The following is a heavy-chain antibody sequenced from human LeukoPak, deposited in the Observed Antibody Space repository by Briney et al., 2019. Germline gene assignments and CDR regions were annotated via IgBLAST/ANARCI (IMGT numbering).Heavy chain of an antibody. CDR1: GFTFSSYA. CDR3: ARGGYDFWSGYDY. D-gene: IGHD3-3*01. CDR2: ISSNGGST. Sequence: GGSLRLSCAASGFTFSSYAMHWVRQAPGKGLEYVSAISSNGGSTYYANSVKGRFTISRDNSKNTLYLQMGSLRAEDVAVYYCARGGYDFWSGYDYWGQGTLVTVSS. J-gene: IGHJ4*02. V-gene: IGHV3-64*01.